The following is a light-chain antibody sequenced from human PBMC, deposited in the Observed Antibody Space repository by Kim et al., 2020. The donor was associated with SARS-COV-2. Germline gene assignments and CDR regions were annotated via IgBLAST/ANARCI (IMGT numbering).Light chain of an antibody. J-gene: IGLJ1*01. CDR2: EDN. V-gene: IGLV6-57*04. CDR1: SGSIASNY. CDR3: RSYDSSNHYV. Sequence: NFMLTQPHSVSESPGKTVTISCTRSSGSIASNYVQWYQQRPGSAPTTVIYEDNQRPSGVPDRFSGSIDSSSNSASLTISGLKTEDEADYYCRSYDSSNHYVFGTGTKVTVL.